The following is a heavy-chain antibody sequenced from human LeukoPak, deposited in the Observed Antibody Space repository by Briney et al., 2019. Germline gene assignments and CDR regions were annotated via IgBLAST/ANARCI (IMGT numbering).Heavy chain of an antibody. CDR1: GFTFSSYA. CDR3: ARDAYDFWSGYYPGSLDGNYYGMDV. J-gene: IGHJ6*02. CDR2: ISSSISYI. V-gene: IGHV3-21*01. Sequence: PGGSLRLSCAASGFTFSSYAMSCVRESPGKGLGWVSSISSSISYIYYADSVKGRFTIYRDNAKNSLYLQLNRLRAEDTAVYYCARDAYDFWSGYYPGSLDGNYYGMDVWGQGTTVTVSS. D-gene: IGHD3-3*01.